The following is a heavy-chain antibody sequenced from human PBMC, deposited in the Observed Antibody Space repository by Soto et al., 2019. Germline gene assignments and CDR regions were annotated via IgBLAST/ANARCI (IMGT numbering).Heavy chain of an antibody. CDR2: IYYSGST. CDR1: GGSISSSNYY. J-gene: IGHJ3*02. Sequence: PSETLSLTCTVSGGSISSSNYYWFWIRQPPGKGLEWIGSIYYSGSTSYNSSLKSRVTISVDTSKNQFSLRLSSVTAADTAVYYCASPTLGAFDIWGQGTMVTVSS. V-gene: IGHV4-39*01. CDR3: ASPTLGAFDI. D-gene: IGHD3-16*01.